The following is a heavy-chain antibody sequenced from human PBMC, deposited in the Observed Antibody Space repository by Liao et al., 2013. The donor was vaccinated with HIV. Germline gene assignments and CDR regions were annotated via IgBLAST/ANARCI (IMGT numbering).Heavy chain of an antibody. D-gene: IGHD4-23*01. J-gene: IGHJ3*02. CDR3: ARVQVRMTTVVTGGAFDI. V-gene: IGHV4-59*12. Sequence: QVQLQESGSGLVKPPETLSLTCTVSGGSISSYYWSWIRQPPGKGLEWIGYIYYSGSTNYNPSLKSRVTMSVDTSKNQFSLKLSSVTAADTAVYYCARVQVRMTTVVTGGAFDIWGQGTMVTVSS. CDR1: GGSISSYY. CDR2: IYYSGST.